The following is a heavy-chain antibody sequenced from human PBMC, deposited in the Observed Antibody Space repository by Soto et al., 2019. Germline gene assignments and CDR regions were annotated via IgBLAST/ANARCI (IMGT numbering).Heavy chain of an antibody. V-gene: IGHV4-31*03. D-gene: IGHD3-3*01. CDR2: IYYRGRT. J-gene: IGHJ3*02. CDR3: ARVDTIFGVVHAFDI. CDR1: GGSISSGGYY. Sequence: QVQLQESGPGLVKPSQTLSLTCTVSGGSISSGGYYWSWIRQHPGKGLEWIGYIYYRGRTYYNPSRKSRVTISVDTSKNQFSLKLSSVTAAETAVYYCARVDTIFGVVHAFDIWGQGTMVTVSS.